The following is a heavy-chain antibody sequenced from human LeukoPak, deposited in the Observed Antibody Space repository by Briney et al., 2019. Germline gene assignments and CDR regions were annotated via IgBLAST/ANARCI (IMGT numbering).Heavy chain of an antibody. Sequence: SETLSLTCAVYGGSFSGYYWSWIRQPPGKGLEWIGEINHSGSTNYNPSLKSRVTISVDTSKNQFSLKPSSVTAADTAVYYCARARGYCSSTSCPENWFDPWGQGTLVTVSS. CDR1: GGSFSGYY. J-gene: IGHJ5*02. V-gene: IGHV4-34*01. CDR3: ARARGYCSSTSCPENWFDP. D-gene: IGHD2-2*01. CDR2: INHSGST.